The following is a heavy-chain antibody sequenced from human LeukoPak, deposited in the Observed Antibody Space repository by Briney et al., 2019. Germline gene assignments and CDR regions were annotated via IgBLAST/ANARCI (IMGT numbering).Heavy chain of an antibody. D-gene: IGHD6-19*01. CDR2: IYYSGTT. V-gene: IGHV4-39*01. J-gene: IGHJ4*02. CDR1: GGSMRSSGSY. Sequence: SETLSLTCNVSGGSMRSSGSYWGWIRQPPGKGLEWIGSIYYSGTTFYNPSLQSRVTISLDTSKNRFSLKLWSVTAADTAVYYSARSEEWLLLVDCWGQGTLVTVSS. CDR3: ARSEEWLLLVDC.